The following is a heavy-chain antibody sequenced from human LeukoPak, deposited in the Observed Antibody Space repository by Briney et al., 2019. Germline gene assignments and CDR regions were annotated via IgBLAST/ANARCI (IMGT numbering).Heavy chain of an antibody. V-gene: IGHV3-48*02. Sequence: GGSLRLSCAASGFTFSNYSMNWVRQAPGKGLEWVSYISSRSSNIYYADSVKGRFTISRDNAKNSLYLQMNSLRDEDTAVYYCARIPGGYYCAMDVWGQGTTVTVSS. D-gene: IGHD3-16*01. CDR1: GFTFSNYS. CDR2: ISSRSSNI. CDR3: ARIPGGYYCAMDV. J-gene: IGHJ6*02.